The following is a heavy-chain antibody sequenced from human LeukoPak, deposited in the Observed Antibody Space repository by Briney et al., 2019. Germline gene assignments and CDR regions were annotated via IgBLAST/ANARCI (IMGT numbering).Heavy chain of an antibody. CDR3: ARSHYDFWSDGY. CDR2: ISGSGNTR. J-gene: IGHJ4*02. V-gene: IGHV3-48*04. Sequence: GGSLRLSCAASGFTFSSYSMNWVRQAPGKGLEWISYISGSGNTRYYADSVKGRFTISRDNAKNSLYLQMSSLRAEDTAVYYCARSHYDFWSDGYWGQGTLVTVSS. D-gene: IGHD3-3*01. CDR1: GFTFSSYS.